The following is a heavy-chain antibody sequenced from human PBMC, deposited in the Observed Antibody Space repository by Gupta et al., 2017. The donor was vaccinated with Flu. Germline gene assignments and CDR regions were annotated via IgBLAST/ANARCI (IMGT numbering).Heavy chain of an antibody. CDR1: SNAW. CDR3: TAHDRAYYGPDY. D-gene: IGHD2-21*01. J-gene: IGHJ4*02. V-gene: IGHV3-15*01. Sequence: SNAWMSWDRQDPGKGLEWVGRIKSKTNGRTTDYAAPVKGRFTISRDDSKNTLYLQRNSLKTEGTAGYFCTAHDRAYYGPDYWGQGTLVTVSA. CDR2: IKSKTNGRTT.